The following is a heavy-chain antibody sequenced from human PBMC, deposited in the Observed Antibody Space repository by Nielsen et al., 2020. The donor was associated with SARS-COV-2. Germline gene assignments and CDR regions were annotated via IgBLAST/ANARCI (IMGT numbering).Heavy chain of an antibody. CDR1: GFTFDDYA. V-gene: IGHV3-9*01. J-gene: IGHJ4*02. Sequence: SLKISCAASGFTFDDYAMHWVRQAPGKGLEWVSGISWNSGSIGYADSVKGRFTISRDNAKNSLFLHMNSLRTEDTALYYCAKAVSSSGWYYFDYWGQGTLVTVSS. D-gene: IGHD6-19*01. CDR2: ISWNSGSI. CDR3: AKAVSSSGWYYFDY.